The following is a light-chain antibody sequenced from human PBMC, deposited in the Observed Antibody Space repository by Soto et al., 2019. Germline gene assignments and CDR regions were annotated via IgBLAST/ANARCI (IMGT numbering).Light chain of an antibody. V-gene: IGLV2-14*03. Sequence: QSVLAQPASVSGSPGQSITISCTGTNSDVGAYPYVSWYQQHPGNAPKLLIYEVADRPSGVSDRFSGSKSGNTASLTISALQAEDEAVYYCSSYATSGTNVIFGGGIKVTVL. CDR2: EVA. CDR3: SSYATSGTNVI. CDR1: NSDVGAYPY. J-gene: IGLJ2*01.